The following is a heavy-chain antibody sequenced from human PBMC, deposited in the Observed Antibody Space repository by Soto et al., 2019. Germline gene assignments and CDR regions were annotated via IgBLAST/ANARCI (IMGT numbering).Heavy chain of an antibody. CDR3: ARDNNTAMELLFDY. J-gene: IGHJ4*02. D-gene: IGHD5-18*01. CDR2: IWYDGSNK. V-gene: IGHV3-33*01. CDR1: GFTFSSYG. Sequence: GVSLRRSCAASGFTFSSYGMHWVRQAPGKGLEWVAVIWYDGSNKYYADSVKGRFTISRDNSKNTLYLQMNSLRAEDTAVYYCARDNNTAMELLFDYWGQGTLVTVSS.